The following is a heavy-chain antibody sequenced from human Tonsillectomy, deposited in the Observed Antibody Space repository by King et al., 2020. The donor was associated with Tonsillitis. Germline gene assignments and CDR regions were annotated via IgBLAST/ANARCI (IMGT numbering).Heavy chain of an antibody. J-gene: IGHJ3*02. CDR3: ARDPSRGAATADDAFDI. CDR1: GYTLTDYY. Sequence: VQLVESGAEVKKPGASVKVSCKASGYTLTDYYMHWGRQAPGQGREWMGCMKAKSGGTNYAQKFQGRVTMTRDNSISTAYMEVSRVGADDTAGYYCARDPSRGAATADDAFDIWGQGTMVTVS. D-gene: IGHD6-13*01. V-gene: IGHV1-2*02. CDR2: MKAKSGGT.